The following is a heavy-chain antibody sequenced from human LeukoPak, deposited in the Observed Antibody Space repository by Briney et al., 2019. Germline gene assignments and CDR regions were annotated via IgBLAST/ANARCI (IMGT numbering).Heavy chain of an antibody. J-gene: IGHJ4*02. D-gene: IGHD1-26*01. CDR3: AKDLDGGSHSGCYFDY. CDR1: GFTFDDYA. V-gene: IGHV3-9*01. CDR2: ISWNSGSI. Sequence: SGGSLRLSCAASGFTFDDYAMHWVRQAPGKGLEWVSGISWNSGSIGYADSVKGRFTISRDNAKNSLYLQMNSLRAEDTALYYCAKDLDGGSHSGCYFDYWGQGTLVTVSS.